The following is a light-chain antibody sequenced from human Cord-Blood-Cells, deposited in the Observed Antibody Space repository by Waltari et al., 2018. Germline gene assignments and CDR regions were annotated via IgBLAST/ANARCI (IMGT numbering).Light chain of an antibody. CDR1: SSNIGAGYD. Sequence: QSVLTQPPSVSGAPGQRVTIPCTGSSSNIGAGYDVHWYQQLPGTAPKLPIYGNSNRPSGVPDRFSCSKSGTSASLAITGLQAEDEADYYCQSYDSSLSGSVFGGGTKLTVL. J-gene: IGLJ2*01. CDR3: QSYDSSLSGSV. V-gene: IGLV1-40*01. CDR2: GNS.